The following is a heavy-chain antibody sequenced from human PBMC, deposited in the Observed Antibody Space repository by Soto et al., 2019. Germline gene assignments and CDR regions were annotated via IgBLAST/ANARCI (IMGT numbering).Heavy chain of an antibody. Sequence: EVQVLESGGGLIQPGGSLRLSCVISRLTFSSYALNWVRQAPGEGLEWVSSISGSGDTTYYADSVKGRFTISRDNSKNTLYLQMNSPRVEDTALYYCAKADYSYSWAPGDYWGQGTLVTVSS. CDR1: RLTFSSYA. V-gene: IGHV3-23*01. J-gene: IGHJ4*02. D-gene: IGHD6-13*01. CDR3: AKADYSYSWAPGDY. CDR2: ISGSGDTT.